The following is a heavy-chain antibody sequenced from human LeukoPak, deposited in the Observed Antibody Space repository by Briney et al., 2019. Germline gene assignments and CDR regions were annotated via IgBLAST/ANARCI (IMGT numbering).Heavy chain of an antibody. D-gene: IGHD1-20*01. Sequence: ASVKVSCKASGYTFTGNYIKWVRQARGQGREWMGLINPNSGATDYAQKFRGRVTMTGDTSISTAYMELSRLRSDDPAVYYCARGYNWNYFDYWGQGTLVTVSS. CDR1: GYTFTGNY. V-gene: IGHV1-2*02. CDR3: ARGYNWNYFDY. J-gene: IGHJ4*02. CDR2: INPNSGAT.